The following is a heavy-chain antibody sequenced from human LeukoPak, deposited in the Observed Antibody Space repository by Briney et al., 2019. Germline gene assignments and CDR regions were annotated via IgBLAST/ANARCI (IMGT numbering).Heavy chain of an antibody. D-gene: IGHD3-10*01. V-gene: IGHV3-30*18. CDR3: AKGEYYFDY. Sequence: HPGGSLRLSCAASGFTFSSYGMHWVRQAPGKGLEWVAVISYDGSNKYYADSVKGRFTIPRDNSKNTLYLQMNSLRAEDTAVYYCAKGEYYFDYWGQGTLVTVSS. J-gene: IGHJ4*02. CDR1: GFTFSSYG. CDR2: ISYDGSNK.